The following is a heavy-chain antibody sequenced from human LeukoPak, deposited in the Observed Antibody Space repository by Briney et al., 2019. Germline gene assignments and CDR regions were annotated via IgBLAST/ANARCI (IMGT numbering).Heavy chain of an antibody. CDR3: ARDGCTSCYAPGGWFDP. V-gene: IGHV3-48*03. CDR2: ISSSGSTI. CDR1: GFTFSSYE. D-gene: IGHD2-2*01. J-gene: IGHJ5*02. Sequence: GGSLRLSCAASGFTFSSYEMNWVRQAPGKGLEWVSYISSSGSTIYYADSVKGRFTISRDNAKNSLYLQMNSLRAEDTAVYYCARDGCTSCYAPGGWFDPWGQGTLVTVSS.